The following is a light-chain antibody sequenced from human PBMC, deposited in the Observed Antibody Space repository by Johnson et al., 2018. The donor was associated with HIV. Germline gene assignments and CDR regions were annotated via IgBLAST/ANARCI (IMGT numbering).Light chain of an antibody. CDR2: DSN. V-gene: IGLV1-51*01. J-gene: IGLJ1*01. CDR1: TSKIGNNY. Sequence: QAVLTQPPSVSAAPGQKVTISCSGSTSKIGNNYVSWYQHLPGAAPKLLIYDSNKRPSGIPDRFSGSKSGTSATLGITGLQTEDEADYFCGTWDSSLSAYVFGTGTKVTVV. CDR3: GTWDSSLSAYV.